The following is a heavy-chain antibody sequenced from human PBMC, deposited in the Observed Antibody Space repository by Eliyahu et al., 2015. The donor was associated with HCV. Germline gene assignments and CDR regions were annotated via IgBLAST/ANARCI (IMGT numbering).Heavy chain of an antibody. CDR2: INHSGST. V-gene: IGHV4-34*01. J-gene: IGHJ4*02. D-gene: IGHD5-24*01. Sequence: QVQLQQWGAGLLKPSETLSLTCAVYGGSFSGYYWSWIRQPPGKGLEXIGEINHSGSTNYNPSLKSRVTISVDTSKNQFSLKLSSVTAADTAVYYCAREGDLGVATIGAFYYFDYWGQGTLVTVSS. CDR3: AREGDLGVATIGAFYYFDY. CDR1: GGSFSGYY.